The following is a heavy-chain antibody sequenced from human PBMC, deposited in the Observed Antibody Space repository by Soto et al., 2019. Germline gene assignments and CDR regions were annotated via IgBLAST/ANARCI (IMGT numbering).Heavy chain of an antibody. D-gene: IGHD3-3*01. CDR3: ARGGAIFGVVTDVYYYYYGMDV. CDR2: INAGNGNT. CDR1: GYTFTSYA. V-gene: IGHV1-3*01. Sequence: ASVKVSCKASGYTFTSYAMHWVRQAPGQRLEWMGWINAGNGNTKYSQKFQGRVTITRDTSASTAYMERSSLRSEDTAVYYCARGGAIFGVVTDVYYYYYGMDVWGQGTTVTVSS. J-gene: IGHJ6*02.